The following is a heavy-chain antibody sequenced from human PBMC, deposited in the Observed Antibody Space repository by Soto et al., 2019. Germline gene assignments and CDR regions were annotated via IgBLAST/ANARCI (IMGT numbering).Heavy chain of an antibody. CDR3: ARAGGINWFDP. D-gene: IGHD3-10*01. CDR2: GST. V-gene: IGHV4-31*02. Sequence: GSTYYNPSLKSRVTISVDTSKNQFSLKLSSVTAADTAVYYCARAGGINWFDPWGQGTLVTVSS. J-gene: IGHJ5*02.